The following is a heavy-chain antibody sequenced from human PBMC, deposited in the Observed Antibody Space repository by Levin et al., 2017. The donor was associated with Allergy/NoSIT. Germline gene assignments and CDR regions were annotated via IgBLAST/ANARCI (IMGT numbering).Heavy chain of an antibody. V-gene: IGHV4-59*01. CDR2: VRAGGST. CDR3: ASRTGTHGYFDC. D-gene: IGHD1-7*01. J-gene: IGHJ4*02. Sequence: SETLSLTCAVSGGSITTYYWSWIRQSPGKGLEWVGYVRAGGSTNYNPSLHGRVTISLDTSRSQFSLTLTSVTAADTAVDFCASRTGTHGYFDCGVRGNLVAVSS. CDR1: GGSITTYY.